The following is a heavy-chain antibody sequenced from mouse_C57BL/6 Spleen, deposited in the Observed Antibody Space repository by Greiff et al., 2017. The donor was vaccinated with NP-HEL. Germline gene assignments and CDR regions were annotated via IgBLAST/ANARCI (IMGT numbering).Heavy chain of an antibody. CDR2: IHPSDSDT. Sequence: QVQLQQPGAELVKPGASVKVSCKASGYTFTSYWMHWVKQRPGQGLEWIGRIHPSDSDTNYNQQFKGKATLTVDKSSSTAYMQLSSLTAEDSAVYYCAIYPHYGSSLYYAMDYWGQGTSVTVSS. D-gene: IGHD1-1*01. J-gene: IGHJ4*01. CDR1: GYTFTSYW. V-gene: IGHV1-74*01. CDR3: AIYPHYGSSLYYAMDY.